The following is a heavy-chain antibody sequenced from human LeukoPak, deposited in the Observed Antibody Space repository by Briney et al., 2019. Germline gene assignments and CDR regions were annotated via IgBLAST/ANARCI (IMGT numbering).Heavy chain of an antibody. CDR3: ARRVNDILTGYYRMGNWFDP. Sequence: GSLRLSCTVSGGSISSSSYYWGWIRQPPGKWLEWIGSIYYSGSTYYNPSLKSRVTISVDTSKNQFSLKLISVTAADTAVYYCARRVNDILTGYYRMGNWFDPWGQGTLVTVPS. CDR1: GGSISSSSYY. V-gene: IGHV4-39*07. D-gene: IGHD3-9*01. J-gene: IGHJ5*02. CDR2: IYYSGST.